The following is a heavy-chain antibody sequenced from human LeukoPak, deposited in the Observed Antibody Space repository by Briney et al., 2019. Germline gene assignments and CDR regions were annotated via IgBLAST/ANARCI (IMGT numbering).Heavy chain of an antibody. CDR3: ARDRDVPAIGMDV. Sequence: PGGSFRLSCAASGFTFSSYTMNWVRQAPGKGLEWVSSISSSSSYMYYADSVKGRFTISRDNAKNSLYLQMNSLRAEDTAVYYCARDRDVPAIGMDVWGQGTTVTASS. CDR1: GFTFSSYT. J-gene: IGHJ6*02. CDR2: ISSSSSYM. V-gene: IGHV3-21*06.